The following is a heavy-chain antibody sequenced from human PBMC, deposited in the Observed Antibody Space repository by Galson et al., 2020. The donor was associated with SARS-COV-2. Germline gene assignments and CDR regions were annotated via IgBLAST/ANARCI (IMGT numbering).Heavy chain of an antibody. CDR3: ARQGVNMIVLVTVPGWFFDL. J-gene: IGHJ2*01. CDR1: GYSISTTNY. CDR2: IYPSGST. Sequence: SQPLSLTCAVSGYSISTTNYWGWVRQPPGKGLEWIGSIYPSGSTYYNPSLKSRVTISLDTSRNQFSLTLHSVTAADTALYYCARQGVNMIVLVTVPGWFFDLWGRGTLVSVSS. D-gene: IGHD3-22*01. V-gene: IGHV4-38-2*01.